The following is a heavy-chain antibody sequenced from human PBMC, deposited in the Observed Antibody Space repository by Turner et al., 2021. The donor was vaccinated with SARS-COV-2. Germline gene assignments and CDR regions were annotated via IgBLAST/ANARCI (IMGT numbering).Heavy chain of an antibody. CDR3: ARGWDCSSTSCYHLYYYYGMDV. V-gene: IGHV1-69*02. D-gene: IGHD2-2*01. Sequence: VQLVQSGAAVNKPGSSVKVSCKAPGSTFSSYTISWVRQAHGQGLEWMGRIIPILGIANYEQKFQGRVTITADKSTCTAYMELSSLRSGDTAVYYCARGWDCSSTSCYHLYYYYGMDVWGQGTTVTVSS. CDR1: GSTFSSYT. CDR2: IIPILGIA. J-gene: IGHJ6*02.